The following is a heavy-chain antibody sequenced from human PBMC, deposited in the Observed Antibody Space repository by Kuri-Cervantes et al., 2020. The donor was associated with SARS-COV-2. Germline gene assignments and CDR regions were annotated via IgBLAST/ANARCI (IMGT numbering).Heavy chain of an antibody. CDR1: GGSFSGYY. J-gene: IGHJ6*02. V-gene: IGHV4-34*01. D-gene: IGHD4-23*01. CDR2: INHSGST. CDR3: ARDGGGARDYYYGMDV. Sequence: SETLSLTCAVYGGSFSGYYWGWIRQPPGKGLEWIGEINHSGSTNYNPSLKSRVTISVDTSKNQFSPKLSSVTAADTAVYYCARDGGGARDYYYGMDVWGQGTTVTVSS.